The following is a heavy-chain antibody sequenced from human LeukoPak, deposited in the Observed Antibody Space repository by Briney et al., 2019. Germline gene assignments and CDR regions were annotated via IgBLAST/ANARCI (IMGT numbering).Heavy chain of an antibody. CDR2: FSGSGGGT. CDR3: ARVAVAGVFSSVNYMDV. V-gene: IGHV3-23*01. D-gene: IGHD3-10*01. J-gene: IGHJ6*03. CDR1: GFNFNFD. Sequence: GGSLRLSCVISGFNFNFDMTWVRQAPGKGLEWVSVFSGSGGGTYYADPVKGRFTTSRGNSRNTLFLQMNSLRVGDTAVYYCARVAVAGVFSSVNYMDVWGQGTTVIVAS.